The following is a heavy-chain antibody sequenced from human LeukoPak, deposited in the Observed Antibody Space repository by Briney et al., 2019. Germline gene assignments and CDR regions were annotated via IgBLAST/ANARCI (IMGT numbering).Heavy chain of an antibody. J-gene: IGHJ4*02. V-gene: IGHV4-30-4*01. CDR1: GGSISGGDYY. CDR3: ARRGVTMVRGVITYYFGY. Sequence: PSETLSLTCTVSGGSISGGDYYWSWIRQPPGKGLEWIGYIYYSGSTYYNPSLKSRVTISVDTSKNQFSLKLSSVTAADTAVYYCARRGVTMVRGVITYYFGYWGQGTLVTVSS. CDR2: IYYSGST. D-gene: IGHD3-10*01.